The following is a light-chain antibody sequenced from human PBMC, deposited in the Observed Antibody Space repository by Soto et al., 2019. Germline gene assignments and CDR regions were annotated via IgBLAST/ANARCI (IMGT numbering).Light chain of an antibody. CDR1: QSVSSTY. Sequence: EDVLTKSPATLSLTKGESATLSCRASQSVSSTYLAWYQQQHGQAPRLLMSGTSNRATGTPDRFSGSWYGTAGTITISRLEPEDFQVDDGQQYGSPPITFGQGTRREI. CDR2: GTS. J-gene: IGKJ5*01. CDR3: QQYGSPPIT. V-gene: IGKV3-20*01.